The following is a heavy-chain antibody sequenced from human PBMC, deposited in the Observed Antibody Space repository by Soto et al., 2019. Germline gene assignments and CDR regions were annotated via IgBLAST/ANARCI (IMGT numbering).Heavy chain of an antibody. CDR1: GGSISCSSYY. D-gene: IGHD2-8*02. CDR3: ARPRHSSWWGWFDP. V-gene: IGHV4-39*01. CDR2: IYYSGST. J-gene: IGHJ5*02. Sequence: PSETLSLTCTVSGGSISCSSYYWGWIRQPPGKGLEWIGSIYYSGSTYYNPSLKSRVTISVDTSKNQFSLKLSSVTAADTAVYYCARPRHSSWWGWFDPWGQGTLVTVSS.